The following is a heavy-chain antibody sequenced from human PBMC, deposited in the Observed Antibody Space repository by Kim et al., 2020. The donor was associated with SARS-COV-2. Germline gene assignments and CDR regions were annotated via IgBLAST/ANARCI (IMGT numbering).Heavy chain of an antibody. D-gene: IGHD1-20*01. CDR3: ARDLSITGTTSEFDY. V-gene: IGHV3-30*01. J-gene: IGHJ4*02. Sequence: SVKGRFTISRDNSKNTLYLQMNSLRAEDTAVYYCARDLSITGTTSEFDYWGQGTLVTVSS.